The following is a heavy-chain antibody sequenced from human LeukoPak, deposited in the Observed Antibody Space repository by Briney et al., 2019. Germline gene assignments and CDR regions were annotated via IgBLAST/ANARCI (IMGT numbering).Heavy chain of an antibody. J-gene: IGHJ4*02. D-gene: IGHD2-15*01. V-gene: IGHV4-34*01. CDR1: GGSFSGYY. CDR3: ARDLAYCSGGSCYPYYFDY. Sequence: PSETLSLTCAVYGGSFSGYYWTWIRQPPGKGLEWIGEINHSGSTNYNPSLKSRVTISVDTSKNQFSLKLSSVTAADTAVYYCARDLAYCSGGSCYPYYFDYWGQGTLVTVSS. CDR2: INHSGST.